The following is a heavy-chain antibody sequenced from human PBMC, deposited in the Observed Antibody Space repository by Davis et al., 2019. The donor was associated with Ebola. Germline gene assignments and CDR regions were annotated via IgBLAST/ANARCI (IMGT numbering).Heavy chain of an antibody. D-gene: IGHD1-7*01. Sequence: SETLSLTCPVSGGSISSGGYYWSWIRQHPGKGLEWIGYIYYSGSTYYNPSLKSRVTISVDTSKNQFSLKLSSVTAADTAVYYCARVDWNYRFDYWGQGTLVTVSS. CDR1: GGSISSGGYY. CDR3: ARVDWNYRFDY. V-gene: IGHV4-31*03. J-gene: IGHJ4*02. CDR2: IYYSGST.